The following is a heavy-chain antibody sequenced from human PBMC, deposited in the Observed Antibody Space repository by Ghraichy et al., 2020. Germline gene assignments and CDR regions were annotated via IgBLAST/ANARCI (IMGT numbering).Heavy chain of an antibody. J-gene: IGHJ4*02. V-gene: IGHV3-20*01. Sequence: GGSLRLSCAASGFIFHNYGMSWVRQAPGKGLEWVSAINGNGGSTGYADSVKGRFTISRDNAKNTLYLQMNSLRAEDTALYHCARGVTSYYDGSGYYYYLDFWGQGTLVTVSS. CDR3: ARGVTSYYDGSGYYYYLDF. D-gene: IGHD3-22*01. CDR2: INGNGGST. CDR1: GFIFHNYG.